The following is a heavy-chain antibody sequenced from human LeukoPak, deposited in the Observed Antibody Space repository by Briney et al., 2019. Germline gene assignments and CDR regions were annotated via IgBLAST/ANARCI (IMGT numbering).Heavy chain of an antibody. J-gene: IGHJ3*02. Sequence: GGSLRLSCTASGFTFCDYAMSWVRQAPGKGLEWVGFIRSKAYGGTTEYAASVKGRFTISRDDSKSIAYLQMNSLKTEDTAVYYCTRQVGVLLWFGEPTEINAFDIWGQGTMVTVSS. D-gene: IGHD3-10*01. CDR1: GFTFCDYA. V-gene: IGHV3-49*04. CDR2: IRSKAYGGTT. CDR3: TRQVGVLLWFGEPTEINAFDI.